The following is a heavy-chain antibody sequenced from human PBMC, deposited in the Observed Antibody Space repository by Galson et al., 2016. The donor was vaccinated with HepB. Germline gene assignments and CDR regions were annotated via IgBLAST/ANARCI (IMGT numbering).Heavy chain of an antibody. J-gene: IGHJ2*01. Sequence: SETLSLTCTVSGGSISGYYWSWIRQPPGKRPEWIAYIYYSGSSDYNPSLKSRVTISVDRSNGQVSLKLSSATAADTAVYYCARGSTGEYWDFDLWGRGTLVTVSS. CDR2: IYYSGSS. CDR1: GGSISGYY. D-gene: IGHD1-1*01. V-gene: IGHV4-59*01. CDR3: ARGSTGEYWDFDL.